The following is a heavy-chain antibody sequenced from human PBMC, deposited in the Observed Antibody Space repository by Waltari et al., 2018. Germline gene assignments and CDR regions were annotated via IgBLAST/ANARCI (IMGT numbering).Heavy chain of an antibody. Sequence: QVQLVQSGDEVKKPGASVRVSCKTSGYTYTSYSITWVRQAPGQGLEWMGWIDSRNGNTRYAQKVQGRVTMTTDTTTRTTYLELTSLRSDDTAVYYCVRDGDSGSYTFGYWSLGTLVTVSS. D-gene: IGHD1-26*01. J-gene: IGHJ4*02. CDR3: VRDGDSGSYTFGY. V-gene: IGHV1-18*01. CDR2: IDSRNGNT. CDR1: GYTYTSYS.